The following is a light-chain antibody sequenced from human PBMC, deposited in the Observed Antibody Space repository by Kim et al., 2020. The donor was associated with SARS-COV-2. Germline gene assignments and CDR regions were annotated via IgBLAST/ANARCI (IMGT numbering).Light chain of an antibody. CDR3: NSRDSSDNEV. J-gene: IGLJ2*01. Sequence: SSELTQDPAVSVALGQTVRITCQGDSLRSYYATWYQQKPGQAPKVVIYGKNNRPSGIPDRFSGSSSGNTASLTITGAQAGDEADYYCNSRDSSDNEVFCG. CDR1: SLRSYY. CDR2: GKN. V-gene: IGLV3-19*01.